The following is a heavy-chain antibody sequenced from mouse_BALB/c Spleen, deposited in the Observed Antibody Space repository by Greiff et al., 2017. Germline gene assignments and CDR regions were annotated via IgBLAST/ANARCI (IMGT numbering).Heavy chain of an antibody. J-gene: IGHJ3*01. Sequence: VQLQQSGAELVRSGASVKLSCTASGFNIKDYYMHWVKQRPEQGLEWIGWIDPENGDTEYAPKFQGKATMTADTSSNTAYLQLSSLTSEDTAVYYCTSTMRFAYWGQGTLVTVSA. CDR1: GFNIKDYY. V-gene: IGHV14-4*02. CDR2: IDPENGDT. D-gene: IGHD2-4*01. CDR3: TSTMRFAY.